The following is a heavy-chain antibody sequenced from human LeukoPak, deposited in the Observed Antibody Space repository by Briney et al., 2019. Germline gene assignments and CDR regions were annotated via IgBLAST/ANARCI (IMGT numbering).Heavy chain of an antibody. D-gene: IGHD3-9*01. CDR2: IYYSGST. CDR1: GGSISSYY. V-gene: IGHV4-59*01. Sequence: PSETLSLTCTVSGGSISSYYWSWIRQPPGKGLEWVGYIYYSGSTNYNPSLKSRVTISVDTSKNQFSLKLSSVSAADTAVYYCARRNRYFVYFDYWGQGTLVTVSS. CDR3: ARRNRYFVYFDY. J-gene: IGHJ4*02.